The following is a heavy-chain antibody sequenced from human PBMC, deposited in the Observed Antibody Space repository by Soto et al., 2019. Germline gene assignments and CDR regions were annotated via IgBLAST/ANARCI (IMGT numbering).Heavy chain of an antibody. J-gene: IGHJ4*02. V-gene: IGHV4-39*01. CDR2: IYYSGST. Sequence: QLQLQESGPGLVKPSETLSLTCTVSGGSISSSSYYWGWIRQPPGKGLEWIGSIYYSGSTYYNPSLRSRVTISVDTSKNQLSLKRSSVPAADTAVYDCARLFGSWWLVYWGQGTLVTVSS. D-gene: IGHD6-19*01. CDR3: ARLFGSWWLVY. CDR1: GGSISSSSYY.